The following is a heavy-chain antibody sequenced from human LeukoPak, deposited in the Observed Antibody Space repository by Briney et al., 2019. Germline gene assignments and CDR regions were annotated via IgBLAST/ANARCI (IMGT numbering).Heavy chain of an antibody. CDR2: IYYSGSS. J-gene: IGHJ3*02. Sequence: PSETLSLTCTVSGGSISTYYWSWIRQPPGKGLEWIGYIYYSGSSNYNPSLMSRVTLSVDTSKSHYSLGLSSVTAADTAVYYCAREGGNAFDIWGQGTMVTVSS. CDR1: GGSISTYY. V-gene: IGHV4-59*01. D-gene: IGHD3-16*01. CDR3: AREGGNAFDI.